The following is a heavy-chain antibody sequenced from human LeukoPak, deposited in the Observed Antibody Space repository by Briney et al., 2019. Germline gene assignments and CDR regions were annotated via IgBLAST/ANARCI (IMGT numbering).Heavy chain of an antibody. J-gene: IGHJ6*02. CDR3: ARDVQRWLDLQYYYHGMDV. V-gene: IGHV4-61*01. CDR2: VFHSGST. CDR1: GGSVSSINYY. Sequence: SETLSLPCTVSGGSVSSINYYWSWFRQPPGKGLEWIGYVFHSGSTNYNPSLKSRVTISVDTSRSQFSLRLSSVAAADTAVYYCARDVQRWLDLQYYYHGMDVWGQGTTVTVS. D-gene: IGHD6-19*01.